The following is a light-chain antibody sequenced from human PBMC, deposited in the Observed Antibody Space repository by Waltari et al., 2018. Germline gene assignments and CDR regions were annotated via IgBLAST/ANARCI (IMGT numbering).Light chain of an antibody. CDR1: SSDVGSYNL. V-gene: IGLV2-23*02. CDR2: EVS. Sequence: QSALTQPASASGSPGQSITISCTGTSSDVGSYNLVSWYQQHPGKAPKLMIYEVSKGPSGVSNRFSGSKSGNTASLTIAGLQAEDEADYYCCSDAGSNTYVFGTGTKVTVL. J-gene: IGLJ1*01. CDR3: CSDAGSNTYV.